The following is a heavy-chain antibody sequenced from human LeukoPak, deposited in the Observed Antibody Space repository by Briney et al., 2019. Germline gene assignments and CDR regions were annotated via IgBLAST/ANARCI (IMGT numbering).Heavy chain of an antibody. CDR3: AGWSEFFDC. CDR2: IYYSGNV. D-gene: IGHD2/OR15-2a*01. V-gene: IGHV4-30-4*08. J-gene: IGHJ4*02. Sequence: SQTLSLTCTVSGGSISSGDYYWSWIRQPPGKGLEWIGFIYYSGNVYYNSSLKSRVTISVDTSKNQFSLRLRSVTAADTAVYYCAGWSEFFDCRGQGTLVTVSS. CDR1: GGSISSGDYY.